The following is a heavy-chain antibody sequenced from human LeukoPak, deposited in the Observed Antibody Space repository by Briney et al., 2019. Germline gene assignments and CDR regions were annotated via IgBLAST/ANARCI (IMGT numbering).Heavy chain of an antibody. J-gene: IGHJ4*02. CDR2: ISRNSNYI. Sequence: GGSLRLSCAASGFTFSSYSMNWVRQAPGKGLEWVSSISRNSNYIYYADSVKGRFTISRDNAKNSLSLQMHSLRAEDTVVYYCARDLKSGWFYFFDYWGQGTLVTVSS. V-gene: IGHV3-21*01. CDR3: ARDLKSGWFYFFDY. D-gene: IGHD6-19*01. CDR1: GFTFSSYS.